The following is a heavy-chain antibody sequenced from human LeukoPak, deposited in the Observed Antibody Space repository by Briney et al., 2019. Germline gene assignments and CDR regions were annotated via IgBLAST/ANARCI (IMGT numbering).Heavy chain of an antibody. CDR1: GSTFSSYA. CDR2: ISGSGGST. CDR3: PSESELLGWFDP. J-gene: IGHJ5*02. D-gene: IGHD1-26*01. V-gene: IGHV3-23*01. Sequence: GGSLRLSCAASGSTFSSYAMSWVRQAPGKGLEWVSAISGSGGSTYYADSVKGRFTISRDNSKNTLYLQMNSLRAEDTAVYYCPSESELLGWFDPWGQGTLVTVSS.